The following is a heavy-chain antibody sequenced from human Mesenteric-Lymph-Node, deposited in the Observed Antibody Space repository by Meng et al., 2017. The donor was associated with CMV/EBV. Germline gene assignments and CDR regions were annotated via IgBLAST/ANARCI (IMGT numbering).Heavy chain of an antibody. CDR3: SREWRYYDSSGVPGYYYGMDV. D-gene: IGHD3-22*01. Sequence: ASVKVSCKASGYTFTGYYMHWVRQAPGQGLEWMGWINANSGGTNYAQNFQGRVNMTRDTSISTAYMELSRLRSDDTAVYYCSREWRYYDSSGVPGYYYGMDVWGQGTTVTVSS. CDR2: INANSGGT. V-gene: IGHV1-2*02. CDR1: GYTFTGYY. J-gene: IGHJ6*02.